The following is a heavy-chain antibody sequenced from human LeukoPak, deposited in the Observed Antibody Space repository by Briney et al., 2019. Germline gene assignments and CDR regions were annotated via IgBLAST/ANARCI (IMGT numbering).Heavy chain of an antibody. CDR3: ARAHGYSSSWRIDY. Sequence: GGSLRLSCAASGFTFSSYWMHWVRQAPGKGLVWVSRVNSDGSSTSYADSVKGRFTISRDNAKNTLYLQMNSLRAEDTVVYYCARAHGYSSSWRIDYWGQGTLVTVSS. CDR1: GFTFSSYW. J-gene: IGHJ4*02. CDR2: VNSDGSST. V-gene: IGHV3-74*01. D-gene: IGHD6-13*01.